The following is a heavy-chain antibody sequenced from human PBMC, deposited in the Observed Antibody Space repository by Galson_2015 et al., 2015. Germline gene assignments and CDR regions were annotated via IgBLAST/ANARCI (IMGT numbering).Heavy chain of an antibody. CDR2: VSYNTGDKT. Sequence: SLRLSCAASGFTFTTFAMSWVRQAPGKGLEWVSGVSYNTGDKTYYADSVRGRFIISRDNSRNMVYLQMYGLRADDTAVYYCAKEVRTGYATYYFDDWGQGTLVTVSS. CDR1: GFTFTTFA. D-gene: IGHD5-12*01. J-gene: IGHJ4*02. V-gene: IGHV3-23*01. CDR3: AKEVRTGYATYYFDD.